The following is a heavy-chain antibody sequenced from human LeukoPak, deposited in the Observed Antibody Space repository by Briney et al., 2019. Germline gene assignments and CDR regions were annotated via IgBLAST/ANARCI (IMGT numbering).Heavy chain of an antibody. Sequence: SVKVSCKASGYTFTSYDINWVRQAPGQGLEWMGGIIPIFGTANYAQKFQGRVTITTDESTSTAYMELSSLRSEDTAVYYCARVGLLGYCSSTSCSNAFDIWGQGTMVTVSS. CDR1: GYTFTSYD. V-gene: IGHV1-69*05. J-gene: IGHJ3*02. D-gene: IGHD2-2*01. CDR2: IIPIFGTA. CDR3: ARVGLLGYCSSTSCSNAFDI.